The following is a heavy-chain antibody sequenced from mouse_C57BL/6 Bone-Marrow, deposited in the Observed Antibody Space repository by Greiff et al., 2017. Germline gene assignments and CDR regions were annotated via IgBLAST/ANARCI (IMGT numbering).Heavy chain of an antibody. CDR2: IDPSDSYT. Sequence: ESGAELVKPGASVKLSCKASGYTFTSYWMQWVKQRPGQGLEWIGEIDPSDSYTNYNQKFKGKATLTVDTSSSTAYMQLSSLTSEDSAVYYCARETDDVYFDYWGQGTTLTVSS. D-gene: IGHD2-12*01. CDR1: GYTFTSYW. J-gene: IGHJ2*01. CDR3: ARETDDVYFDY. V-gene: IGHV1-50*01.